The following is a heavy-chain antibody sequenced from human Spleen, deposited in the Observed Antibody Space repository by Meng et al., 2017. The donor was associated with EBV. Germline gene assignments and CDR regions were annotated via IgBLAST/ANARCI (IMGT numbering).Heavy chain of an antibody. V-gene: IGHV2-5*02. J-gene: IGHJ4*02. Sequence: QVTFEESRPTLVKPTQTLTLTCTFSGFSLSTHGLSVGWVRQPPGKALEWLALIYWDGNKHYRPSLRTRLTITKDTSKNQVVLSMTNVDPVDTATYFCAHRAGYSYGFSYFDSWGQGTLVTVSS. CDR2: IYWDGNK. CDR1: GFSLSTHGLS. D-gene: IGHD5-18*01. CDR3: AHRAGYSYGFSYFDS.